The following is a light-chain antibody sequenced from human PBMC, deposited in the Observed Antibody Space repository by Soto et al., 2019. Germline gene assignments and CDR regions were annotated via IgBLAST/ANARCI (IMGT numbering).Light chain of an antibody. Sequence: QSALTQPASVSGSPGQSITISCTGTSSDVGSYNLVSWYQQHPGKAPELMIYEGSKRPSGVSNRFSGSKSGNTASLTISGLQAEDEADYCCSYAGSSPVVFGGGTKLTVL. V-gene: IGLV2-23*01. CDR3: CSYAGSSPVV. CDR2: EGS. J-gene: IGLJ2*01. CDR1: SSDVGSYNL.